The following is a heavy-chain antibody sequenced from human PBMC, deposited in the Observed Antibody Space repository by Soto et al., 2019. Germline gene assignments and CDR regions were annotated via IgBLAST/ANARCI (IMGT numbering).Heavy chain of an antibody. J-gene: IGHJ4*02. Sequence: PSETLSLNCPVSGCSISNFYWSWIRQPPGKGLEWIGYISYSGNTNYNPSLKSRVSISVDTSKNQLSLNLTSVTAADTAVYYCARAPMVLSRSYFDSWGQGTPVTVSS. CDR1: GCSISNFY. CDR3: ARAPMVLSRSYFDS. D-gene: IGHD2-8*01. CDR2: ISYSGNT. V-gene: IGHV4-59*01.